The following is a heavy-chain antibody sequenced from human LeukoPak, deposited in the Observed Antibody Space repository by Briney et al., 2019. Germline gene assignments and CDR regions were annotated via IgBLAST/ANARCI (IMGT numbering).Heavy chain of an antibody. CDR1: GFTFSNYS. CDR3: AREGYMDV. V-gene: IGHV3-64*02. Sequence: SGGSLRLSCAGSGFTFSNYSFHWIRQAPGKGLQYVSVISGDGARSFYAESVKGRFTISRDISKNTLYLQMNSLRVEDTAVYYCAREGYMDVWGKGTTVIVTS. CDR2: ISGDGARS. J-gene: IGHJ6*03.